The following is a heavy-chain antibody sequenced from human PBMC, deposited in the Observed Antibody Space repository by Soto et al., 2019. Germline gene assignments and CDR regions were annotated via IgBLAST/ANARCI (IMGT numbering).Heavy chain of an antibody. Sequence: QVQLVQSGAEVKKPGASVKVSCKASGYTFTSYGISWVRQAPGQGLEWMGWISGYNGNTNYAQKVQDRVIMTTDTTTNTAYMELMSLRSNDTAVYYCARVRPVTTSVLNWYDPWGQGTLLTVSS. CDR2: ISGYNGNT. J-gene: IGHJ5*02. CDR3: ARVRPVTTSVLNWYDP. D-gene: IGHD4-17*01. CDR1: GYTFTSYG. V-gene: IGHV1-18*01.